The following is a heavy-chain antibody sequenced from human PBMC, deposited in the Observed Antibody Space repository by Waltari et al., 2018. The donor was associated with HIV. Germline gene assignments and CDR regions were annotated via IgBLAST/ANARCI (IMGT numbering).Heavy chain of an antibody. J-gene: IGHJ2*01. Sequence: QVQLQESGPGLVKPSETLSLTCTVSGGSMSSYYWSWIREPAGKGLEWIGRIYSSGSTNYNPSLKSRVTMSVDTSKNQFSLRLSSVTAADTAVYYCARETHYYDISGYFDWYFDLWGRGTLVTVSS. CDR3: ARETHYYDISGYFDWYFDL. V-gene: IGHV4-4*07. CDR2: IYSSGST. D-gene: IGHD3-22*01. CDR1: GGSMSSYY.